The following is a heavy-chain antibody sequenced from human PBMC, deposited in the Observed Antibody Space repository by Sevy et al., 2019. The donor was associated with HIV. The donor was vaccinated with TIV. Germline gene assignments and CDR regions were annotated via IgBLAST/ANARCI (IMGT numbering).Heavy chain of an antibody. V-gene: IGHV3-53*01. CDR3: AREATRLTV. J-gene: IGHJ4*02. CDR2: INTRGTT. CDR1: GFIVSSYY. Sequence: GGSLRLSCAASGFIVSSYYMGWVRQAPGKGLEWVSLINTRGTTFYADSVKDRFTISRDNSKNTLYLQMNGLRAEDTAMYYCAREATRLTVWGQGTLVTVSS. D-gene: IGHD4-4*01.